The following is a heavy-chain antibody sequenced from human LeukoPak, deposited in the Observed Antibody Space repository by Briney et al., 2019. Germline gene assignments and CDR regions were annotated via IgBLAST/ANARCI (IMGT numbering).Heavy chain of an antibody. CDR3: ARERRYSYVDY. D-gene: IGHD5-18*01. CDR2: IYYSGST. CDR1: GVSISSHY. Sequence: SETLSLTCTVSGVSISSHYWSWLRQPPGKGLEWIGYIYYSGSTNYNPSLKSRVTISVDTSKNQFSLKLSSVTAADTAVYYCARERRYSYVDYWGQGTLVTVSS. J-gene: IGHJ4*02. V-gene: IGHV4-59*11.